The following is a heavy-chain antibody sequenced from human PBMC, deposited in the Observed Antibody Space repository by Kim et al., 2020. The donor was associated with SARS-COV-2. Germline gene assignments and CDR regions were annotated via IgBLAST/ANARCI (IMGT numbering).Heavy chain of an antibody. Sequence: SETLSLTCTVSGGSISSSSYYWGWIRQPPGKGLEWIGSIYYSGSTYYNPSLKSRVTISVDTSKNQFSLKLSSVTAADTAVYYCARRYSYGRDYWGQGTLVTVSS. CDR1: GGSISSSSYY. D-gene: IGHD5-18*01. CDR2: IYYSGST. J-gene: IGHJ4*02. V-gene: IGHV4-39*01. CDR3: ARRYSYGRDY.